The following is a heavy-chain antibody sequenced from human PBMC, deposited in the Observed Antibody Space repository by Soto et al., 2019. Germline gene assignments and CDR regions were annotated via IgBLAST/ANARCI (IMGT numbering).Heavy chain of an antibody. V-gene: IGHV3-7*03. J-gene: IGHJ3*02. CDR3: ARCRSYGMEGVERAVDI. CDR1: GFTFSHFW. CDR2: IKSDGSEK. Sequence: EVQLVESGGGLVQPGGSLRLSCAAYGFTFSHFWMNWVRQAPGKGLEWVANIKSDGSEKYYADSVKGRFTFSRDNAKNTLYLQMDSLRVEDTAVYYCARCRSYGMEGVERAVDIWGQGTKVTVSS. D-gene: IGHD1-26*01.